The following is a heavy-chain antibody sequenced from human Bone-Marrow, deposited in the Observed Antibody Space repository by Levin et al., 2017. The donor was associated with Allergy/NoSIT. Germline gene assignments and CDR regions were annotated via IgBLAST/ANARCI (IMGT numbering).Heavy chain of an antibody. Sequence: GESLKISCKASGYTFTTYGLTWVRQAPGQGLEWMGWVSAYSGNTNYALNLQDRVTMTTDTATNTAYMELTSLRSDDTAIYYCARGHFPYYYYGMDVWGQGSTVVVSS. CDR2: VSAYSGNT. CDR3: ARGHFPYYYYGMDV. CDR1: GYTFTTYG. V-gene: IGHV1-18*01. J-gene: IGHJ6*02.